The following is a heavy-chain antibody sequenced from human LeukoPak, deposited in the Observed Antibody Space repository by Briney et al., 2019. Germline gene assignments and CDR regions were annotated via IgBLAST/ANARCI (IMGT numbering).Heavy chain of an antibody. CDR3: AKDSSIVPAAISAFDI. CDR2: IRYDGSNK. Sequence: PGGSLRLSCAASGFTFSNSGMHWVRQAPGKGLEWVAFIRYDGSNKYYADSVKGRFTISRDNSKNTLYLQMNSLRAEDTAVYYCAKDSSIVPAAISAFDIWGQGTMVTVSS. D-gene: IGHD2-2*02. J-gene: IGHJ3*02. CDR1: GFTFSNSG. V-gene: IGHV3-30*02.